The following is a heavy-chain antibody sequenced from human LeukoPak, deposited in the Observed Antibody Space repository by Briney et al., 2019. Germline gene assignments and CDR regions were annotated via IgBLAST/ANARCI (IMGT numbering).Heavy chain of an antibody. Sequence: GASVKASCKASGDTFSSYAISWVRQAPGQGLDWMGGVIPIFGTTNYAQKFQGRVTITADDSTSTAYMELNSLRSEDTAVYYCARASDYSTHFFDYWGQGTLVTVSS. V-gene: IGHV1-69*13. CDR2: VIPIFGTT. CDR1: GDTFSSYA. J-gene: IGHJ4*02. CDR3: ARASDYSTHFFDY. D-gene: IGHD4-11*01.